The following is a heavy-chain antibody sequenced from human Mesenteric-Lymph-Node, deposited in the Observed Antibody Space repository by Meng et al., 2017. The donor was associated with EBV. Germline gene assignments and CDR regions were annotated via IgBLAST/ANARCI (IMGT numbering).Heavy chain of an antibody. CDR1: GYTFTSHN. CDR3: ARDPCSTSCYNWFDP. J-gene: IGHJ5*02. CDR2: INPRGGTT. Sequence: LVQTGVEVKKPGASVKVSCKASGYTFTSHNIHWVRQAPGQGLEWMGIINPRGGTTSYAQKFQGRVTMTRDTSTSTVSMELSSLRSEDTAVYYCARDPCSTSCYNWFDPWGQGTLVTVSS. D-gene: IGHD2-2*01. V-gene: IGHV1-46*01.